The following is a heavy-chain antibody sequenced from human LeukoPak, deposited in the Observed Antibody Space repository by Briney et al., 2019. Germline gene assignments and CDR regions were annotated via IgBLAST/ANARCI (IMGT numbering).Heavy chain of an antibody. CDR1: GYXFTSYY. J-gene: IGHJ3*02. V-gene: IGHV1-46*01. D-gene: IGHD1-26*01. CDR3: ARDRVIVGANDAFYI. Sequence: ASVKVSCKASGYXFTSYYIHWVRQAPGQGLEWMGIINPSGGSTSYAQKFQGRVTMTRDTSTSTVYMELSSLRSEDTAVYYCARDRVIVGANDAFYIWGQGTMVTVSS. CDR2: INPSGGST.